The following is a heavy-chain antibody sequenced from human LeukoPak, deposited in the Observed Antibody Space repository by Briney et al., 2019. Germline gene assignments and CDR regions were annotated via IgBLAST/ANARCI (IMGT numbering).Heavy chain of an antibody. J-gene: IGHJ3*02. CDR1: GYTFTSYG. CDR3: ARDSGDILTDYYLDAFDI. Sequence: ASVKVSCKASGYTFTSYGISWVRQAPGQGLEWMGWISAYNGNTNYAQKLQGRVTMTTDTSTSTAYMELRSLRSDDTAVYYCARDSGDILTDYYLDAFDIWGQGTMVTVSS. CDR2: ISAYNGNT. D-gene: IGHD3-9*01. V-gene: IGHV1-18*01.